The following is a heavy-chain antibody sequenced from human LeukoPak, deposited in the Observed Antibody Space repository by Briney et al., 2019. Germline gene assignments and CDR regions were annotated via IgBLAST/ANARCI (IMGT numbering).Heavy chain of an antibody. CDR2: IYHSGST. V-gene: IGHV4-4*02. J-gene: IGHJ6*04. Sequence: SGTLSLTCAVSGGSISSSNWWSWVRQPPAKGLEWIGEIYHSGSTNYNPSLKSRVTISVDKSKNQFSLKLSSVTAADTAVYYCARVRTDYYGSGSYYRYYYYGMDVWGKGTTVTVSS. CDR1: GGSISSSNW. D-gene: IGHD3-10*01. CDR3: ARVRTDYYGSGSYYRYYYYGMDV.